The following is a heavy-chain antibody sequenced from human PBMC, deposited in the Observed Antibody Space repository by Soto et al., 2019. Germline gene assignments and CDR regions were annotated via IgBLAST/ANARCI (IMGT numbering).Heavy chain of an antibody. D-gene: IGHD6-19*01. Sequence: NPSETLSLTCAVSGDSVTSNVWWSWVRQPPGKGLEWIGEAYHNGLTDYNPSLKSRVTMSVDTSKNEFSLKSTSLTAADTAIYYCARDAAVPGESDRFDYWGQGTLVTVSS. CDR2: AYHNGLT. CDR1: GDSVTSNVW. J-gene: IGHJ4*02. V-gene: IGHV4-4*02. CDR3: ARDAAVPGESDRFDY.